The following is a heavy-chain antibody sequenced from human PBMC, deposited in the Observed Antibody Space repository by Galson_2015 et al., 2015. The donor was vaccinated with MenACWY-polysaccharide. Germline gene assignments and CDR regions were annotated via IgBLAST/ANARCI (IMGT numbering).Heavy chain of an antibody. J-gene: IGHJ4*02. CDR2: ISVYNGNT. Sequence: QSGAEVKKPGESLKISCKASGYTFTSYGISWVRQAPGQGLEWMGWISVYNGNTKYAQNLQGRVTMTTDTSTSTAYMELRSLRSDDTAVYYCARDFLSTVTTRPGYWGQGTLVTVSS. D-gene: IGHD4-17*01. CDR3: ARDFLSTVTTRPGY. CDR1: GYTFTSYG. V-gene: IGHV1-18*01.